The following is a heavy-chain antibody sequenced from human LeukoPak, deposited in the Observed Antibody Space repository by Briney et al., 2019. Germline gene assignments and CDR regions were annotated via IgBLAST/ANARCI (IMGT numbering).Heavy chain of an antibody. CDR2: INHSGST. V-gene: IGHV4-34*01. CDR3: ARARTTGTTLRTYYYYGMDV. Sequence: PSETLSLTCAVYCGSFSGYYWSWIRQPPGKGLEWIGEINHSGSTNYNPSLKSRVTISVDTSKNQFSLKLSSVTAADTAVYYCARARTTGTTLRTYYYYGMDVWGKGITVTVSS. J-gene: IGHJ6*04. CDR1: CGSFSGYY. D-gene: IGHD1-1*01.